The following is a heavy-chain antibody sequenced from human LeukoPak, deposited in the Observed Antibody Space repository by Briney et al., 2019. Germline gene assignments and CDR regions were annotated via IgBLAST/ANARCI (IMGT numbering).Heavy chain of an antibody. J-gene: IGHJ4*02. CDR3: AKMALLRYFDWLLSDY. CDR2: ISGSGGST. Sequence: GGSLRLSCAASGFTFSNYAMSWVRQAPGKGLEWVSSISGSGGSTYYADSVKGRFTISRDNSKNTLYLQMNSLRAEDTAVYYCAKMALLRYFDWLLSDYWGQGTLVTVSS. CDR1: GFTFSNYA. V-gene: IGHV3-23*01. D-gene: IGHD3-9*01.